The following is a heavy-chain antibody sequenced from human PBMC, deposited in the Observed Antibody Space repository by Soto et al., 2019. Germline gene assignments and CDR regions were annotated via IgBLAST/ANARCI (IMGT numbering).Heavy chain of an antibody. J-gene: IGHJ4*02. CDR3: ARDIYGELDH. CDR2: ITSSSTYI. Sequence: GGSLRLSCAASGFTFSSYNMNWVRQAPGKGLEWVSSITSSSTYIYYADSVKGRFTISRDNAQNSLYLQMNSLRAEDTAVYYCARDIYGELDHWGQGTLVTVSS. V-gene: IGHV3-21*01. CDR1: GFTFSSYN. D-gene: IGHD4-17*01.